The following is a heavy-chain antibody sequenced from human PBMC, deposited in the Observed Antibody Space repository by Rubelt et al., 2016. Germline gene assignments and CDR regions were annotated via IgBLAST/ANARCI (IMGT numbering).Heavy chain of an antibody. D-gene: IGHD2/OR15-2a*01. V-gene: IGHV5-10-1*04. J-gene: IGHJ3*01. Sequence: GKGLEWMGGIDPSDSDTNYSLSFQGQVTISTDRSISTAYLQWSSLKASDTAIKYCASGFPSPPISTFDDWGQGTMVIVSS. CDR2: IDPSDSDT. CDR3: ASGFPSPPISTFDD.